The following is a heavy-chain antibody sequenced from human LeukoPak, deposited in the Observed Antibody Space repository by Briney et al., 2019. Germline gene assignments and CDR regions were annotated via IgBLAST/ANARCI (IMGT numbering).Heavy chain of an antibody. V-gene: IGHV3-21*01. Sequence: GGSLRLSCAASGFTFSSYSMNWVRQAPGKGLEWVSSISSSSSYIYYADSVKGRFTISRDNAKNSLYLQMNSLRAEDTAVYYCARDLSCSSTSCYFHFGYWGQGTLVTVSS. CDR2: ISSSSSYI. CDR1: GFTFSSYS. J-gene: IGHJ4*02. CDR3: ARDLSCSSTSCYFHFGY. D-gene: IGHD2-2*01.